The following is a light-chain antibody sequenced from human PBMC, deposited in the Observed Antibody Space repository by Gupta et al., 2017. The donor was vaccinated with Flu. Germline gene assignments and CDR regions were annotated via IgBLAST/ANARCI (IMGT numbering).Light chain of an antibody. CDR3: QQFLTVPPT. Sequence: LGERATIQGKSSKTISDSTNNRIYLAWYQVKPGKAPRLLISWASARETGVPDRFSGSGSGTEFTLTISSLQAEDVAVYYCQQFLTVPPTFGQGTKLEI. CDR1: KTISDSTNNRIY. CDR2: WAS. J-gene: IGKJ1*01. V-gene: IGKV4-1*01.